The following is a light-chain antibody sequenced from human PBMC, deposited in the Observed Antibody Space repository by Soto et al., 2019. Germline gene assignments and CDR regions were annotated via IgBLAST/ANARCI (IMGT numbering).Light chain of an antibody. V-gene: IGKV1-39*01. CDR1: QSISSY. CDR3: QQSYSTPYT. CDR2: AAS. Sequence: DIQMTQSPSSLSASVGDRVTITCRPSQSISSYLNWYQQKPGKAPKLLIYAASSLQSGVPSRFSGSGSGTEFTLTISSLQPEDFATYYCQQSYSTPYTFGQGTKLEIK. J-gene: IGKJ2*01.